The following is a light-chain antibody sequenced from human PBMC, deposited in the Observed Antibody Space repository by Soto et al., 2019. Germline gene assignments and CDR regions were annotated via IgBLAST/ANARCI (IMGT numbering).Light chain of an antibody. CDR1: TSNIGGNT. CDR3: PACDDSLSAGT. Sequence: QSVLTQPPSASGTPGQRVTISCSGSTSNIGGNTVNWYQQLPGTAPKLLIYSNNQRPSGVPDRFSGSKSGTSASLAISRLQSDDDPAYYCPACDDSLSAGTFAGGAKLTV. J-gene: IGLJ2*01. V-gene: IGLV1-44*01. CDR2: SNN.